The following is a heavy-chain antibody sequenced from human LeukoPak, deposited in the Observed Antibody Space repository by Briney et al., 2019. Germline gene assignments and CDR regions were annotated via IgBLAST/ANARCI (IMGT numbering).Heavy chain of an antibody. CDR1: GFTFSDEY. D-gene: IGHD4-17*01. CDR3: ARAGYGDPHFDF. J-gene: IGHJ4*02. Sequence: GGSLRLSCAASGFTFSDEYMSWIRQAPGKGLEWGSYISNSGSYTNYADSVKGRFTISRDNAKNSLYLQMNSLRAEDTAAYYCARAGYGDPHFDFWGQGTLVTVSS. V-gene: IGHV3-11*06. CDR2: ISNSGSYT.